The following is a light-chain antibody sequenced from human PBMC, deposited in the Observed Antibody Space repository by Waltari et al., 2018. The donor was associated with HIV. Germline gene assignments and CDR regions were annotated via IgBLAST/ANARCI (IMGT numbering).Light chain of an antibody. Sequence: SYEVTQPPSVSVSPGQTASITCSGHKLGNKYTAWYQQKPGQSPVLVIHEDNKRRSGTPERFSGSNSGDTATLTISGTQAMDEADYYCQAWDSSTVVFGGGTRLTVL. J-gene: IGLJ2*01. CDR2: EDN. CDR1: KLGNKY. CDR3: QAWDSSTVV. V-gene: IGLV3-1*01.